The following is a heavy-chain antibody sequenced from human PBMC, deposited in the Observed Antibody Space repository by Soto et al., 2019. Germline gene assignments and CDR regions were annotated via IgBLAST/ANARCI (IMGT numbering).Heavy chain of an antibody. J-gene: IGHJ5*02. V-gene: IGHV2-5*02. Sequence: SGPTQVNPTQTLTLPCTFSGFSRSTSGGGVGWIRQPPGKALEWLALIYWDDDKRYSPSLKSRLTITKDTSKNQVVLTMTNMDPVDTATYYCAHRTGYSPGGRPWFDPWGQGTLVTVSS. D-gene: IGHD2-15*01. CDR1: GFSRSTSGGG. CDR2: IYWDDDK. CDR3: AHRTGYSPGGRPWFDP.